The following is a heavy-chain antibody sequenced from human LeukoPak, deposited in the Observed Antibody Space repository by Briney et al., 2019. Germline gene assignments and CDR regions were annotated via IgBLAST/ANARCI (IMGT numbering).Heavy chain of an antibody. CDR2: ISGSGGST. Sequence: PGGSLRLSCAASAFTFSSYAMSWVRQAPGRGLEWVSAISGSGGSTYYADSVKGRFTISRDNSKNTLYLQMNSLRAEDTAVYYCAKLFRVAVAGGSLDAFDIWGQGTMVTVSS. CDR1: AFTFSSYA. D-gene: IGHD6-19*01. J-gene: IGHJ3*02. V-gene: IGHV3-23*01. CDR3: AKLFRVAVAGGSLDAFDI.